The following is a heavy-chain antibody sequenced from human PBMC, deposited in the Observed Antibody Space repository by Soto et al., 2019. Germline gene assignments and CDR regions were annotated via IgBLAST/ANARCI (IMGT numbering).Heavy chain of an antibody. Sequence: PGESLKISCKGSGYSFTNYWIGWVRQRPGKGLEWMGVIWPGDSETTYSPSFQGQVTISVDRSISPTYLQWNSLTASDTAIYYCAGRAAGTISGDYWGQGTLVTVSS. J-gene: IGHJ4*02. CDR2: IWPGDSET. V-gene: IGHV5-51*01. CDR1: GYSFTNYW. CDR3: AGRAAGTISGDY. D-gene: IGHD6-13*01.